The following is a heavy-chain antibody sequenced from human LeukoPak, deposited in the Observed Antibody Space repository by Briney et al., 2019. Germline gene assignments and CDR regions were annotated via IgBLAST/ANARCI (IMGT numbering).Heavy chain of an antibody. Sequence: GGSLRLSCAASGFTFDDYAMHWVRQAPGKGLEWVSGISWNSGSIGYADSVKGRFTISRDNAKSSLYLQMNSLRAEDTALYYCAKDMGYGMDVWGQGTTVTVSS. J-gene: IGHJ6*02. CDR3: AKDMGYGMDV. CDR2: ISWNSGSI. CDR1: GFTFDDYA. V-gene: IGHV3-9*01.